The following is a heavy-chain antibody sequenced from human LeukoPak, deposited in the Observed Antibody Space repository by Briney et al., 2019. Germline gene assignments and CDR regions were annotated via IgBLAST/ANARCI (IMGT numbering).Heavy chain of an antibody. D-gene: IGHD1-26*01. CDR1: GYTFTNYY. Sequence: ASVTVSCKASGYTFTNYYMHWVRQAPGQGLEWMGIINPSGGSTSYAQKFQGRVTMTRDTSTSTVYMELSSLRSEDTALYYCARESSVGATSVWGQGTLVTVSS. CDR2: INPSGGST. CDR3: ARESSVGATSV. J-gene: IGHJ4*02. V-gene: IGHV1-46*01.